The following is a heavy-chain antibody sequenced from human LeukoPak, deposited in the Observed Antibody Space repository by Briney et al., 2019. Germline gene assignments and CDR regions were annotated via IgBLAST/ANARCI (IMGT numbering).Heavy chain of an antibody. CDR2: INSDGIST. D-gene: IGHD6-25*01. J-gene: IGHJ4*02. V-gene: IGHV3-74*01. CDR3: ARGGGRYSSAYYFDY. CDR1: GFTFSTYW. Sequence: PGGSLRLSCAASGFTFSTYWMHWVRQAPGKGLVWVSRINSDGISTNYADSVKGRFTISRDNAKNTLFLQMNSLRAEDTAVYYCARGGGRYSSAYYFDYWGQGTLVTVSS.